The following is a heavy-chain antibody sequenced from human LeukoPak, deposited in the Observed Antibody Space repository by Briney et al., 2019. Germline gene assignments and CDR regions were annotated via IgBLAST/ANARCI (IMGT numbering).Heavy chain of an antibody. CDR1: GFIFSTYG. J-gene: IGHJ4*02. CDR3: AKDRYSSSPDY. Sequence: GRSLRLSCATSGFIFSTYGMHWVRQAPRKGLEWVAFIRYDGSNRYYADSVKGRFTISRDNSNNTLYLQMNSLRAEDTAVYYCAKDRYSSSPDYWGQGTLVTVSS. D-gene: IGHD6-13*01. V-gene: IGHV3-30*02. CDR2: IRYDGSNR.